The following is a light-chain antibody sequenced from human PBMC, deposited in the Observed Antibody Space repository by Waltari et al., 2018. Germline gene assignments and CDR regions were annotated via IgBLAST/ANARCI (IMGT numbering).Light chain of an antibody. V-gene: IGLV2-14*01. CDR3: ASYTGGRALI. CDR1: SSDVGAYNY. J-gene: IGLJ2*01. CDR2: DVT. Sequence: QSALTQPASVSGSPGQSITISCTGTSSDVGAYNYVFWYQQYPGKAPKLIIYDVTRRPSGGSVRFSGSKSGNTASLTISGLRTEDEADYHCASYTGGRALIFGGGTKLTVL.